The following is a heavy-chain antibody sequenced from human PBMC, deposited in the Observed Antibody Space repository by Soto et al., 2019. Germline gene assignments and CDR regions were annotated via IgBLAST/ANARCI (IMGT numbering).Heavy chain of an antibody. CDR3: ARGECSSNYCFTRWALDI. J-gene: IGHJ3*02. CDR1: GGSFIGYY. Sequence: PSETLSLTCAVYGGSFIGYYCTFSRHTPFKWLEWIVEINHSGSTNYKPSLKSRVSISADTSKKQFSLNLTSVTAADTAVYYCARGECSSNYCFTRWALDIWGQGTVVTVSS. CDR2: INHSGST. D-gene: IGHD2-2*01. V-gene: IGHV4-34*01.